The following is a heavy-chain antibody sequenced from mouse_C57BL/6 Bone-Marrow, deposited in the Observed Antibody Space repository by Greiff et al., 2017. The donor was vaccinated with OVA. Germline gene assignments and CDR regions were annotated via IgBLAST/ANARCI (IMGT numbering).Heavy chain of an antibody. D-gene: IGHD1-2*01. CDR1: GFNIKDDY. J-gene: IGHJ3*01. CDR3: TTWGTTAPFAY. V-gene: IGHV14-4*01. CDR2: IDPENGDT. Sequence: VQLQQSGAELVRPGASVKLSCTASGFNIKDDYMHWVKQRPEQGLEWIGWIDPENGDTEYASKFQGKATITTDTSSNTAYLQLSSRTSEDTAVYYCTTWGTTAPFAYWGQGTLVTVSA.